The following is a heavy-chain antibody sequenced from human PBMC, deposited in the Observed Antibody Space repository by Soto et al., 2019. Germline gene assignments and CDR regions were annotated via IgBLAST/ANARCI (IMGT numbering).Heavy chain of an antibody. V-gene: IGHV3-11*01. D-gene: IGHD2-15*01. CDR2: ISSSGSTI. Sequence: QVQLVESGGGLVKPGGSLRLSCAATRFTFSDYYIRWIRQAPGKGLEWVSYISSSGSTIYYADSVKGRFTISRDNAKNSLYLQMNSLRAEDMAVYYCAKDSGGSWVNWFDPWGQGTLVTVSS. CDR1: RFTFSDYY. J-gene: IGHJ5*02. CDR3: AKDSGGSWVNWFDP.